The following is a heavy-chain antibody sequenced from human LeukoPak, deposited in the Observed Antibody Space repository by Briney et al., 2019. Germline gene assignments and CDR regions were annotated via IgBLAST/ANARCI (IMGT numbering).Heavy chain of an antibody. CDR1: GFTFSSYA. Sequence: GRSLRLSCAASGFTFSSYAMHWVRQAPGKGLEWVAVILYDGSNKYYADSVKGRFTISRDNSKNTLYLQMNSLRAEDTAVYYCASTRYCSSTSCYYYYYGMDVWGQGTTVTVSS. CDR3: ASTRYCSSTSCYYYYYGMDV. CDR2: ILYDGSNK. V-gene: IGHV3-30-3*01. J-gene: IGHJ6*02. D-gene: IGHD2-2*01.